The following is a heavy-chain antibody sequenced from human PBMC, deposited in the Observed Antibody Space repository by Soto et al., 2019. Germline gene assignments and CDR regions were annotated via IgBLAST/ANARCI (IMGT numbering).Heavy chain of an antibody. J-gene: IGHJ6*02. CDR1: GYSSSSGYY. CDR2: ISHSGRT. Sequence: SQTLSLTCPVCGYSSSSGYYWGWSRQPPGKGLEWIGGISHSGRTYYNPSLKSRVTISVDTSKNQCSLKLGSVPSAHTAVYYCARIHAIRYGMDVWGQGTTVTVSS. V-gene: IGHV4-38-2*01. D-gene: IGHD3-3*01. CDR3: ARIHAIRYGMDV.